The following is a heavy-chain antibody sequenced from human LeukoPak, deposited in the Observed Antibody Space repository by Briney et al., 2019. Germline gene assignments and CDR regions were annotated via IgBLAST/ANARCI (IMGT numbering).Heavy chain of an antibody. J-gene: IGHJ4*02. V-gene: IGHV4-4*07. Sequence: SETLSLTCTVSGGSISSYYWSWIRQPAGKGLEWIGRIYTSGSTNYNPSLKSRVTISVDTSKNQFSLKLSSVTAADTAVYYCARDHRLLWFGEAYYFDYWGQGTLVTVSS. CDR2: IYTSGST. CDR1: GGSISSYY. D-gene: IGHD3-10*01. CDR3: ARDHRLLWFGEAYYFDY.